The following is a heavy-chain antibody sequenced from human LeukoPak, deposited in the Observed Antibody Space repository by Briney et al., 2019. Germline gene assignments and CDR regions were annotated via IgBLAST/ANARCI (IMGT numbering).Heavy chain of an antibody. V-gene: IGHV4-31*03. CDR1: GGSISSGGYY. Sequence: PSETLSLTCTVSGGSISSGGYYWSWIRQHPGKGLEWIGYIYYSGSTYYNPSLKSRFTISVDTSKNQFSLKLSSVTAADTAVYYCARARGRLTRVDYWGQGTLVTVSS. J-gene: IGHJ4*02. CDR3: ARARGRLTRVDY. D-gene: IGHD3-10*01. CDR2: IYYSGST.